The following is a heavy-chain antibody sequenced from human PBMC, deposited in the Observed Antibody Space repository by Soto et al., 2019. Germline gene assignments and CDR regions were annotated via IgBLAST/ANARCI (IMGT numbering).Heavy chain of an antibody. CDR3: ASGYGGIYYYYGMDV. D-gene: IGHD3-16*01. Sequence: PWETLSLTCAVYGGSFSGYYWSWIRQPPGKGLEWIGEINHSGSTNYNPSLKSRVTISVDTSKNQFSLKLSSVTAADTAVYYCASGYGGIYYYYGMDVWGQGTTVTVSS. J-gene: IGHJ6*02. CDR2: INHSGST. CDR1: GGSFSGYY. V-gene: IGHV4-34*01.